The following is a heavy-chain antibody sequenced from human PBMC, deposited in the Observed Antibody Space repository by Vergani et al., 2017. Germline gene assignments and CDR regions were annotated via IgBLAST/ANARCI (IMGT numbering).Heavy chain of an antibody. J-gene: IGHJ5*02. CDR1: GFTFGDYY. V-gene: IGHV3-7*03. D-gene: IGHD6-13*01. CDR3: AQTGYSSSWYGPNWFDP. Sequence: EVHLEESGGGLVQPGGSLRLSCAASGFTFGDYYMAWIRLAPGKGLDWVASIKRDGTETFYVDSVKGRFTISRDNSKNTLYLQMNSLSAEDTAVYYCAQTGYSSSWYGPNWFDPWGQGTLVTVSS. CDR2: IKRDGTET.